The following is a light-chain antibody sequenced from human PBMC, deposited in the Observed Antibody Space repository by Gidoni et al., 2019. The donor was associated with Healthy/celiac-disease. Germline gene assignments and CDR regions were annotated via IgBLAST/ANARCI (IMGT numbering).Light chain of an antibody. CDR3: QQYNNWPIT. CDR1: QSVSSN. J-gene: IGKJ3*01. V-gene: IGKV3-15*01. Sequence: EIVMTQSPATLSVSPGERATLSCRASQSVSSNLAWYQQKPGQAPRRLIYGASTRATGIPARFSGSGSGTEFTLTISSLQSEDFAVYYCQQYNNWPITFXPXTKVDIK. CDR2: GAS.